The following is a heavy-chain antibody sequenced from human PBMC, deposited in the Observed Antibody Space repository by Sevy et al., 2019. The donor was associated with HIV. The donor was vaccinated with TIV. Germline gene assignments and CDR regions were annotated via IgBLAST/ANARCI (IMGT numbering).Heavy chain of an antibody. CDR1: GFTFNSYS. V-gene: IGHV3-21*01. CDR3: ARGENWNYAEY. J-gene: IGHJ4*02. Sequence: GGSLRLSCAASGFTFNSYSINWVRQAPGKGLEWVSYISGLSNYIYCADSLKGRFTISRDNAKDSVYLQMNSLRVEDTAVYYCARGENWNYAEYWGQGILVTVSS. CDR2: ISGLSNYI. D-gene: IGHD1-7*01.